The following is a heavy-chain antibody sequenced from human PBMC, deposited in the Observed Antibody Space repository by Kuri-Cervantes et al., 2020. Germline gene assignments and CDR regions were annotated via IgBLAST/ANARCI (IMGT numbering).Heavy chain of an antibody. Sequence: GESLKISCAASGFTVNSNEMNWVRQAPGKGLEWVSFISGGSTYYTDSRKGRCTISRDNSKNTLHLQMNSPRAEDTPVYYCARDPNIHGYYYGMDVWGQGTTVTVSS. J-gene: IGHJ6*02. V-gene: IGHV3-38-3*01. D-gene: IGHD2/OR15-2a*01. CDR1: GFTVNSNE. CDR2: ISGGST. CDR3: ARDPNIHGYYYGMDV.